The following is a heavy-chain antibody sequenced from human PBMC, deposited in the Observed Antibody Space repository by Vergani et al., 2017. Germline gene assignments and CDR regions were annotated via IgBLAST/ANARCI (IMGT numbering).Heavy chain of an antibody. CDR1: GFTFDDYA. CDR3: ARDHGYDDFWSGYYTDYYYYYMDV. Sequence: VQLVESGGGLVQPGRSLRLSCAASGFTFDDYAMHWVRQATGKGLEWVSGISWNSGSIGYADSVKGRFTISRDNSKNTLYLQMNSLRAEDTAVYYCARDHGYDDFWSGYYTDYYYYYMDVWGKGTTVTVSS. V-gene: IGHV3-9*01. J-gene: IGHJ6*03. CDR2: ISWNSGSI. D-gene: IGHD3-3*01.